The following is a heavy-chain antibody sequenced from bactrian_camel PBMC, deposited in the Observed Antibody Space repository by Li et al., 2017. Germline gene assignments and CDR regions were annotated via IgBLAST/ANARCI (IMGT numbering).Heavy chain of an antibody. CDR2: IDSDGRT. J-gene: IGHJ4*01. V-gene: IGHV3S53*01. CDR1: GGDTSTPYC. D-gene: IGHD2*01. Sequence: HVQLVESGGGSVQAGGSLRLSCSASGGDTSTPYCMAWFRQPPAKEREGVAAIDSDGRTSYADSVKGRFTISKDNANNALYLQMNNLSPEDTAMYYCTAGCAGSFCSGGYCLATGQGTQVTVS.